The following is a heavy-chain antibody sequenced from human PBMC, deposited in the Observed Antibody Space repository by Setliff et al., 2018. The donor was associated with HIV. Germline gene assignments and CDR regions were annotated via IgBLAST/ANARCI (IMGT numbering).Heavy chain of an antibody. CDR2: IKSDENSI. Sequence: GGSLRLSCAASGFTFSSYWMHWVRQAPGKGLVWVSRIKSDENSITYADSVKGRFTLSRDTSKNTLFLQMNSLRPGDAAVYYCARVRLYNTALDYWGQGTLVTVSS. J-gene: IGHJ4*02. D-gene: IGHD3-3*01. CDR1: GFTFSSYW. V-gene: IGHV3-74*01. CDR3: ARVRLYNTALDY.